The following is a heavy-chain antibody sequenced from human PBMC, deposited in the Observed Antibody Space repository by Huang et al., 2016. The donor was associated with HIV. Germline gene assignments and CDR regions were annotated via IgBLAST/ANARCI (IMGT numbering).Heavy chain of an antibody. D-gene: IGHD1-7*01. J-gene: IGHJ5*02. Sequence: QVQLQESGPGLVKPSETLSLACTVSGGSISGHYWSWIRQPPGKGLEWIGSMYYSGSTKYNPSLGSRVTISVDTSKNQFSLRLSSVTATDTAVYYCARDKNYFDPWGQGTLVTVSS. CDR3: ARDKNYFDP. V-gene: IGHV4-59*11. CDR2: MYYSGST. CDR1: GGSISGHY.